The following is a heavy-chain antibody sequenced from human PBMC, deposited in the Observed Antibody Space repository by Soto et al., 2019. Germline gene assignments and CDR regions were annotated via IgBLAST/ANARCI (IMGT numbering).Heavy chain of an antibody. V-gene: IGHV6-1*01. CDR2: TYYRSKWYN. D-gene: IGHD1-1*01. J-gene: IGHJ4*02. CDR1: GDSVSSNSAA. CDR3: AIVSWKDGHFDY. Sequence: PSQTLSLTCAISGDSVSSNSAAWNWIRQSPSRGLEWLGRTYYRSKWYNDYAVSVKSRITINPDTSKNQFSLQLNSVTPEDTAVYYCAIVSWKDGHFDYSGQGTLVTVFS.